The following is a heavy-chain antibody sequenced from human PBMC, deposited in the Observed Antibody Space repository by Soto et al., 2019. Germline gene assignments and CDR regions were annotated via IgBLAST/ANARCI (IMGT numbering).Heavy chain of an antibody. CDR3: ATVPPLIVAADPGSFDY. Sequence: ASVKVSCKVSGYTLTELSMHWVRQAPGKGLEWMGGFDPEDGETIYAQKFQGRVTMTEDTSTDTAYMELSSLRSEDTAVYYCATVPPLIVAADPGSFDYWGQGTLVTVSS. D-gene: IGHD5-12*01. CDR1: GYTLTELS. CDR2: FDPEDGET. J-gene: IGHJ4*02. V-gene: IGHV1-24*01.